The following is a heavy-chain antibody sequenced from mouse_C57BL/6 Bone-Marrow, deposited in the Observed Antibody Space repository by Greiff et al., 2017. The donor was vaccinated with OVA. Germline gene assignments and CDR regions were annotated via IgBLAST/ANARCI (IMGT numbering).Heavy chain of an antibody. CDR3: TTDDYDVNAMDY. D-gene: IGHD2-4*01. CDR2: IDPENGDT. J-gene: IGHJ4*01. CDR1: GFNIKDDY. V-gene: IGHV14-4*01. Sequence: VQLQQSGAELVRPGASVKLSCTASGFNIKDDYMHWVKQRPEPGLEWIGWIDPENGDTEYASKFQGKATITADTSSNTAYLQLSSLTSEDTAVYYCTTDDYDVNAMDYWGQGTSVTVSS.